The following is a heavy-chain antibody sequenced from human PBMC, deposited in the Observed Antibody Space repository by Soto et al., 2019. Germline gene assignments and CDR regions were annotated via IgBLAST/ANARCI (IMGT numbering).Heavy chain of an antibody. J-gene: IGHJ5*02. CDR1: GFTFSNAW. D-gene: IGHD3-3*01. V-gene: IGHV3-15*01. Sequence: EVQLVESGGGLVKPGGSLRLSCAASGFTFSNAWMSWVRQAPGKGLEWVGRIKSKTDGGTTDYAAPVKGRFTISRDDSKNTLYLQMNSLKTEDTAVYYCTTVDFWSGSWFDPWGQGILVTVSS. CDR3: TTVDFWSGSWFDP. CDR2: IKSKTDGGTT.